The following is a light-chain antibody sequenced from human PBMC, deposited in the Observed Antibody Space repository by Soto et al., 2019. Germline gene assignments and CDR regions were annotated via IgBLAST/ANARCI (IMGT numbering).Light chain of an antibody. CDR3: QQYGSSPWT. CDR2: GAS. V-gene: IGKV3-20*01. Sequence: EIVLTQSPGTLSLSPGERATLSCRASQSVRSSYLAWYQQKPGQAPRLLIYGASSRATGIPDRFSGSGSGTDFTLTISRLEPEDFAVYYCQQYGSSPWTFGKGTKVDIK. J-gene: IGKJ1*01. CDR1: QSVRSSY.